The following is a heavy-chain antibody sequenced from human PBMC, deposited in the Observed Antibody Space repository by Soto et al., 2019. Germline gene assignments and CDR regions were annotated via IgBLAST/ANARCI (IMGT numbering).Heavy chain of an antibody. CDR1: GGSVSGYY. D-gene: IGHD3-22*01. Sequence: PSETLSLTCAVYGGSVSGYYWSWIRQPPGKGLEWIGEINHSGSTNYNPSRKSRVTISVDTSKNQFSLKLSSVTAADTAVYYCARAPRKGYYDSSGYYRYYYYYGMDVWGQGTRVTVSS. V-gene: IGHV4-34*01. CDR2: INHSGST. J-gene: IGHJ6*02. CDR3: ARAPRKGYYDSSGYYRYYYYYGMDV.